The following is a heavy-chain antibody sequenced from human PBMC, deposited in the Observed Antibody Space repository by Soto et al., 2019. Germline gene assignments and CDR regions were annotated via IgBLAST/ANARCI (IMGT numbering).Heavy chain of an antibody. Sequence: EVQLVESGGGLVQPGGSLRLSCAASGFTFSDHYMVWVRQAPGKGLEWVGRTRNKANSYTTEYAASVKGRFTISRDDSKNSLYLQMNSLKTEDTAVYYCAREGRWLQSNDAFDIWGQGTMVTVSS. V-gene: IGHV3-72*01. CDR2: TRNKANSYTT. CDR3: AREGRWLQSNDAFDI. D-gene: IGHD5-12*01. CDR1: GFTFSDHY. J-gene: IGHJ3*02.